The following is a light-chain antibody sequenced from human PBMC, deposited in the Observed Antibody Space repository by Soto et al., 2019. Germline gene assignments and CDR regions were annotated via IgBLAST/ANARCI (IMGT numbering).Light chain of an antibody. CDR3: QQYRSSPVT. CDR2: DAS. J-gene: IGKJ2*01. Sequence: EIVLTQSPATLSLSPGERATLSCGASQSVSSSYLAWYQQKPDLAPRLLIYDASSRATGIPDRFSGSWSGTDFTLTISRLEPEDFAVYYCQQYRSSPVTFDQGTKMEIK. V-gene: IGKV3D-20*01. CDR1: QSVSSSY.